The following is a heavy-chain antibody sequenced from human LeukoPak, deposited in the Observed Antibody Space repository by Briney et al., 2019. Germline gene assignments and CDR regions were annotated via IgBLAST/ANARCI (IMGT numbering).Heavy chain of an antibody. Sequence: PGGSLRLSCAASGFTFSSYWMHWVRHVPGKGLVCVSRINPGGSSTAYADSVKGRFTISRDNAKNTLYLQMDSLRAEDTAVYYCARDLGQQVVRGIDPWGQGTLVTVSS. CDR2: INPGGSST. CDR3: ARDLGQQVVRGIDP. V-gene: IGHV3-74*01. D-gene: IGHD6-13*01. J-gene: IGHJ5*02. CDR1: GFTFSSYW.